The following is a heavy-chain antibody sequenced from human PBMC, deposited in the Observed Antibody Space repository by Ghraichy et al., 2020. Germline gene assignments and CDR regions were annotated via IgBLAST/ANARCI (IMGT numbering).Heavy chain of an antibody. V-gene: IGHV3-30*18. CDR1: GFTFSTYG. J-gene: IGHJ3*02. D-gene: IGHD2-21*02. CDR3: AKEVTWGAFDI. CDR2: ISDDGSDK. Sequence: GGSLRLSCAASGFTFSTYGMHWVRQAPGKGLGWVAVISDDGSDKYYAESVKGRFTISRDNSKNTLFLQMNSLRPEDTAVYDCAKEVTWGAFDIWGQGTVVTVSS.